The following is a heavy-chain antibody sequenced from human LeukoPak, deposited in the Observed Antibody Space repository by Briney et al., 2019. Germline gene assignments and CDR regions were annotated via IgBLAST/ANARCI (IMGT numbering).Heavy chain of an antibody. CDR2: INHSGST. CDR3: ARSRYSGSYCDDY. Sequence: SETLSPTCTVSGGSISGSHYYWGWIRQPPGKGLEWIGEINHSGSTNYNPSLKSRVTISVDTSKNQFSLKLSSVTAADTAVYYCARSRYSGSYCDDYWGQGTLVTVSS. CDR1: GGSISGSHYY. D-gene: IGHD1-26*01. V-gene: IGHV4-39*07. J-gene: IGHJ4*02.